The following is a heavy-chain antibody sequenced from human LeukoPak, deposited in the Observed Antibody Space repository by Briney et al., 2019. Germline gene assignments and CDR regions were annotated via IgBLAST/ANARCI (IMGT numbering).Heavy chain of an antibody. Sequence: GESLKISCKGIGYSFVSYWIGWVRQTPEKGLEWIGIIYPGDSDTRYSPSFQGQVTISADKSINTAYLQWSSLKASDTAMYYCARDYCGGDCRDTFDFWGQGTMVTVSS. CDR2: IYPGDSDT. CDR1: GYSFVSYW. V-gene: IGHV5-51*01. CDR3: ARDYCGGDCRDTFDF. D-gene: IGHD2-21*01. J-gene: IGHJ3*01.